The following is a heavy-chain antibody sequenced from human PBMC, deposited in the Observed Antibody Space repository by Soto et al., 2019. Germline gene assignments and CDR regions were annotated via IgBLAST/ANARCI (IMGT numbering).Heavy chain of an antibody. CDR1: GLSLSSYA. CDR3: ARDPTGTTRNFDC. CDR2: ISGSGGNA. Sequence: GGPIRLSCAASGLSLSSYARSWVRKATGKGLEWVSPISGSGGNAYYSDSVRGRLTISRDNFENTLYLQMNSLRAEDTSLYFCARDPTGTTRNFDCWGQGTLVTVSS. V-gene: IGHV3-23*01. D-gene: IGHD1-7*01. J-gene: IGHJ4*02.